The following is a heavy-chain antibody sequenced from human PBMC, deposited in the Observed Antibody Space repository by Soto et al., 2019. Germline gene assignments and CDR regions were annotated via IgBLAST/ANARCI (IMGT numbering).Heavy chain of an antibody. V-gene: IGHV4-39*01. CDR3: ARTPDSSGYYFDY. D-gene: IGHD3-22*01. CDR1: GGSITNSVYY. CDR2: IFYSGST. Sequence: SETLSLTCTVSGGSITNSVYYWDWVRQPPGKGLEWIGSIFYSGSTHYKPSLQSRVTISGGTSKNQFSLKLSSVTAADTAVYYCARTPDSSGYYFDYWGQGTLVTVSS. J-gene: IGHJ4*02.